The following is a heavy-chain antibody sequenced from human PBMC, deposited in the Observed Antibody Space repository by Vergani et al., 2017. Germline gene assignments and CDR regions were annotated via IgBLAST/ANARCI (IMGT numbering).Heavy chain of an antibody. CDR3: TTGAGWELLYYFDY. Sequence: ELQLVESGGGLVKPGGSLRLSCAASGFTFSNAGMSWFRQAPGKGLEWVGLIKSKTDGGTTDYAAPVKGRFTISRDNSKNTLYLQMNSLKTEDTAVYYCTTGAGWELLYYFDYWGQGTLVTVSS. J-gene: IGHJ4*02. D-gene: IGHD1-26*01. CDR1: GFTFSNAG. V-gene: IGHV3-15*01. CDR2: IKSKTDGGTT.